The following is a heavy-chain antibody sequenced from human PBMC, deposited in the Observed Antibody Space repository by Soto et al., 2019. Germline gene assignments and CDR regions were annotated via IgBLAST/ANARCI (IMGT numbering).Heavy chain of an antibody. D-gene: IGHD6-6*01. CDR1: GGSISSYY. CDR2: IYYSGST. V-gene: IGHV4-59*01. Sequence: PSETLSLTCTVSGGSISSYYWSWIRQPPGKGLEWIGYIYYSGSTNYSPSLKSRVTISVDTSKNQFSLKLSSVTAADTAVYYCARSSYSSSSGVDYWGQGTLVTVSS. J-gene: IGHJ4*02. CDR3: ARSSYSSSSGVDY.